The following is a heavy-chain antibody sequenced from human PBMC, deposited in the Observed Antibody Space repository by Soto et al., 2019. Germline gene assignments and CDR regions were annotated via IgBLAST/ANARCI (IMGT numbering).Heavy chain of an antibody. Sequence: QVQLVESGGGVVQPGRSLRLSCAASGFTFSSYGMHWVHQAPGKGLEWVAVIWYDGSNKYYADSVKGRFTISRDNSKNTLYLQINSLRAEDTAVYYCARDPYYNGSGSWSRPDYWRQGPLVTVSS. CDR2: IWYDGSNK. CDR1: GFTFSSYG. J-gene: IGHJ4*02. CDR3: ARDPYYNGSGSWSRPDY. V-gene: IGHV3-33*01. D-gene: IGHD3-10*01.